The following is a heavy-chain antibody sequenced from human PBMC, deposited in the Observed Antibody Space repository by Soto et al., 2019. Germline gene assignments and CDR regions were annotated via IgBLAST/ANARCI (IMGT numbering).Heavy chain of an antibody. CDR2: ISSSSSYI. CDR3: ARELDTAMVPYYYYGMDV. Sequence: GGSLRLSCAASGFTFSSYSMNWVRQAPGKGLEWVSSISSSSSYIYYADSVKGRFTISRDNAKNSLYLQMNSLRAEDTAVYYRARELDTAMVPYYYYGMDVWGQGTTVTVSS. J-gene: IGHJ6*02. D-gene: IGHD5-18*01. CDR1: GFTFSSYS. V-gene: IGHV3-21*01.